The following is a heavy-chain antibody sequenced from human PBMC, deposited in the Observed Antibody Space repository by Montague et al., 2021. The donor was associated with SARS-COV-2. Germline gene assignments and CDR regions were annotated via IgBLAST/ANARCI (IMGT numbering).Heavy chain of an antibody. CDR2: IYYSGST. D-gene: IGHD2-21*02. V-gene: IGHV4-39*01. CDR3: ATTGGYCGGDCYGDL. CDR1: GGSIASSDYY. Sequence: SETLSLTCTVSGGSIASSDYYWGWIRQPPGRGLEWIGSIYYSGSTYDNPSLQSRVTISVDTSKNQFSLKLSSVTAADTAVYYCATTGGYCGGDCYGDLWGQGTLVTVSS. J-gene: IGHJ5*02.